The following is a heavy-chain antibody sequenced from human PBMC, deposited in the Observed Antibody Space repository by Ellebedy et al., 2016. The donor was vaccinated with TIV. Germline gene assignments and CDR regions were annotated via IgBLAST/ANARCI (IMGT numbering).Heavy chain of an antibody. D-gene: IGHD1-14*01. CDR3: ARSPGRLNWPYFDS. CDR1: GFDFNEYE. V-gene: IGHV3-48*03. CDR2: HSRSGLSI. Sequence: GESLKISCAASGFDFNEYEMSWVRQAPGKGLEWVAFHSRSGLSIHYADSVKGRFTISRDNARNSLHLQMSGLRVDDTAFYFCARSPGRLNWPYFDSWGQGILVTVSS. J-gene: IGHJ4*02.